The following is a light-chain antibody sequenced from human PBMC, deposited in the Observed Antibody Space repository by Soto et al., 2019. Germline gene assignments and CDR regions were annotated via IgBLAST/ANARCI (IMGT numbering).Light chain of an antibody. J-gene: IGKJ1*01. Sequence: IQMTQSPSSLSASVGERVTFTCRASQLIRSDLGWYQQKPGEVPRLLIHSASTLQSGVPSRFSGSASGTDFTLTISSLQPEDSATYYCLQDYNYPQTFGQGTKVDIK. CDR1: QLIRSD. CDR3: LQDYNYPQT. V-gene: IGKV1-6*01. CDR2: SAS.